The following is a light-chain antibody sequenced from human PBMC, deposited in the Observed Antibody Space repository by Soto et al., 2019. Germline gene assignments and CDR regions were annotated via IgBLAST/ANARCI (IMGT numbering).Light chain of an antibody. CDR2: KAS. CDR3: QQYNSYSRT. Sequence: DIQMTQSPSTLSASVGDRVTITCRASQSISSWLAWYQQKPGKAPKLLIYKASSLESGVPSRFSGSGSGTEFTLTISSLQRDDFATYYCQQYNSYSRTFGQVTMVDI. J-gene: IGKJ1*01. V-gene: IGKV1-5*03. CDR1: QSISSW.